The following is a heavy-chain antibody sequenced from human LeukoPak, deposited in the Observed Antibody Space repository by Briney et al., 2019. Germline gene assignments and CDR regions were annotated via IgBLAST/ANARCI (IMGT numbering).Heavy chain of an antibody. J-gene: IGHJ4*02. CDR1: GFTFSNYA. CDR2: ISGNEDNT. CDR3: AKAQYTSVWSSALGY. Sequence: GGSLRLSCAASGFTFSNYAMSWVRQAPGKGLEWVSVISGNEDNTYYADSVKGRFTISRDNPKNTLYLQMNSLRAEDSALYYCAKAQYTSVWSSALGYWGQGTLVTVSS. D-gene: IGHD6-19*01. V-gene: IGHV3-23*01.